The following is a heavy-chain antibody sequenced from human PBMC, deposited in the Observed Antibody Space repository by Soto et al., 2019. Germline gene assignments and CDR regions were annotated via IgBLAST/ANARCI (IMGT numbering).Heavy chain of an antibody. CDR3: TTDGGGQGGY. D-gene: IGHD3-10*01. CDR2: IKSQTDGGTT. Sequence: EVQLVESGGGLVKPGGSLRLSCAASGFTFSNAWMSWVRQAPGQGLEWVGRIKSQTDGGTTDYAAPVKGRFTISRDDSKNTLYLQMNSLKAEDRAVYYCTTDGGGQGGYWGQGTLVTVSS. CDR1: GFTFSNAW. J-gene: IGHJ4*02. V-gene: IGHV3-15*01.